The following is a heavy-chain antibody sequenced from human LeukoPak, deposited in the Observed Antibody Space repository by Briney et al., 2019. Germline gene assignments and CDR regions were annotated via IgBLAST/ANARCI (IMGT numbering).Heavy chain of an antibody. CDR3: ARAAYGSGSYYYFDN. CDR1: GFTVSSNY. V-gene: IGHV3-66*01. CDR2: IYSGGST. J-gene: IGHJ4*02. Sequence: GGSLRLSCAASGFTVSSNYMSWVRQAPGKGLEWVSVIYSGGSTYYADSVKGRFTISRDNAKNSLYLQMNSLRAEDTAVYYCARAAYGSGSYYYFDNWGQGTLLTVSS. D-gene: IGHD3-10*01.